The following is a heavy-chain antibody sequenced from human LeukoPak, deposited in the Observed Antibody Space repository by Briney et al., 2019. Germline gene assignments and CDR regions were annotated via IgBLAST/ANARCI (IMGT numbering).Heavy chain of an antibody. V-gene: IGHV3-23*01. J-gene: IGHJ4*02. CDR1: GFTFSSYA. CDR3: AKADYSESNSFDY. D-gene: IGHD3-22*01. CDR2: ISGSGGST. Sequence: PGGSLRLSCAASGFTFSSYAMSWVRQAPRKGLEWVSAISGSGGSTYYADSVKGRFTISRDNSKNTLYLQMNSLGAEETAVYYCAKADYSESNSFDYWGQGALVTVSS.